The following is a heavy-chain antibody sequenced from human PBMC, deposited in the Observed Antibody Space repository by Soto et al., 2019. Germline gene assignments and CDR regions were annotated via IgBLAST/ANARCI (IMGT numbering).Heavy chain of an antibody. J-gene: IGHJ4*02. CDR1: GFTFSSYA. V-gene: IGHV3-30-3*01. CDR2: ISYDGSNK. D-gene: IGHD3-16*01. CDR3: ARSRGSGTPFFDY. Sequence: TGGSLRLSCAASGFTFSSYAMHWVRQAPGKGLEWVAVISYDGSNKYYADSVKGRFTISRDNSKNTLYLQMNSLRAEDTAVYYCARSRGSGTPFFDYWGQGTLVTVSS.